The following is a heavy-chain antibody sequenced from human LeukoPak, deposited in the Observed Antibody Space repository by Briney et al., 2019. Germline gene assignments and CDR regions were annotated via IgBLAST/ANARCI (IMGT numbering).Heavy chain of an antibody. D-gene: IGHD3-16*02. CDR3: ARAYDYVWGSYRSDAFDV. V-gene: IGHV4-30-4*01. CDR1: DGSISSDDYY. J-gene: IGHJ3*01. CDR2: IYYGGST. Sequence: SQTLSLTCTVSDGSISSDDYYWSWIRQPPGKGLEWIGYIYYGGSTYYKSSLKSRITISVDTSENQFSLKLSSVTAADTAVYYCARAYDYVWGSYRSDAFDVWGQGTMVTVSS.